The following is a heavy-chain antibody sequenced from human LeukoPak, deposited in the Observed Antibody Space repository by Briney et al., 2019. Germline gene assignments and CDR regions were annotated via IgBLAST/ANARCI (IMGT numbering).Heavy chain of an antibody. Sequence: ASVKVSCKASGYTFTGYYIYWVRQAPGQGLEWMGWINPNSGGTNYAQKFQGRVAMTRDTSVNTAYMELSRLRSDDTAVYYCARVDSEYCSSTSCYKWFGPWGQGTLVTVSS. CDR3: ARVDSEYCSSTSCYKWFGP. V-gene: IGHV1-2*02. J-gene: IGHJ5*02. D-gene: IGHD2-2*02. CDR2: INPNSGGT. CDR1: GYTFTGYY.